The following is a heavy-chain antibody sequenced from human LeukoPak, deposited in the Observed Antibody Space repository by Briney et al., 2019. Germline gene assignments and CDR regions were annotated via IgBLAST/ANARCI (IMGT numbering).Heavy chain of an antibody. J-gene: IGHJ4*02. D-gene: IGHD6-13*01. CDR2: ISAYNGNT. CDR1: GYTFTSYG. CDR3: ARDSPFPIAAVKRDYFDY. V-gene: IGHV1-18*01. Sequence: ASVKVSCKASGYTFTSYGISWVRQAPGQGLEWMGWISAYNGNTNYAQKLQGRVTMTTDTSTSTAYMELRSLRSDDTAVYYCARDSPFPIAAVKRDYFDYWGQGTLVTVSS.